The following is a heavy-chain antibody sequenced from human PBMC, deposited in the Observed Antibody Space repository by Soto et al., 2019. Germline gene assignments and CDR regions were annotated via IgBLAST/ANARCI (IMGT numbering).Heavy chain of an antibody. D-gene: IGHD6-19*01. CDR3: XXXXXXSGLRFDP. J-gene: IGHJ5*02. CDR2: IYRSGLT. V-gene: IGHV4-30-2*01. CDR1: GDSLSLNXXX. Sequence: QLQLHESGSGLVKPSRTLSLTCSVSGDSLSLNXXXXXXXXQPPGQALQWIGYIYRSGLTHYNPSLKSRVTISLDTSSXXXSXXXXXXXXXXXXXXXXXXXXXXSGLRFDPWGQGILVTVSS.